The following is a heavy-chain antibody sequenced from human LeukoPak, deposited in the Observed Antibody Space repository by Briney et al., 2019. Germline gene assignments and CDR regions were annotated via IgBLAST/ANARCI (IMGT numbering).Heavy chain of an antibody. V-gene: IGHV3-53*01. D-gene: IGHD1-14*01. CDR2: IYIGDSA. CDR3: TNSGTPAPY. J-gene: IGHJ3*01. CDR1: VLTVSSND. Sequence: TGGSLRLSCAASVLTVSSNDMSWVRQAPGKWLWWVSFIYIGDSAYYADSVKGRFTISSDSSKNTLYLQMNSLRAEATRMYYCTNSGTPAPYWGQGTMVTVSS.